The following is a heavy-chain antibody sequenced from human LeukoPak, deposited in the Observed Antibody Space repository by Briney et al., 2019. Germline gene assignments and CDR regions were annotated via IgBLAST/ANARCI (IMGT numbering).Heavy chain of an antibody. Sequence: SETLSLTCTVSGGSISNYYWNWIRQPPGKGLEWIGYIYYSGSTNYNPSPKSRVTISVDTSKNQFSLKLSSVTAADTAVYYCARVPAAISYYYYGMDVWGKGTTVTVSS. V-gene: IGHV4-59*01. CDR2: IYYSGST. CDR1: GGSISNYY. J-gene: IGHJ6*04. D-gene: IGHD2-2*01. CDR3: ARVPAAISYYYYGMDV.